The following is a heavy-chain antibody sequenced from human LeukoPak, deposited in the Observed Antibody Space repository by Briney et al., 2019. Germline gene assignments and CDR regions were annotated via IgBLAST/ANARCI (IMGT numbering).Heavy chain of an antibody. V-gene: IGHV3-74*01. CDR1: GFSFSDYW. CDR3: IRDFLTVTTNDY. J-gene: IGHJ4*02. D-gene: IGHD4-11*01. CDR2: IKTDGSDR. Sequence: GGSLRLSCVVSGFSFSDYWMHWVRKAPGKGLVWVSGIKTDGSDRRYADFVKGRFTISRDNAKNTLFLQMNSLRAEDTAVYYCIRDFLTVTTNDYWGREPWSPSPQ.